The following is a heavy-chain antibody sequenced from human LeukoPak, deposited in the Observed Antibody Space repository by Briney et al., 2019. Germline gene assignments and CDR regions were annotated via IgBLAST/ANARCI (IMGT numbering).Heavy chain of an antibody. V-gene: IGHV4-34*01. CDR1: GGSLISYY. CDR2: INHSGSN. CDR3: ARGNYYDSRGVRRAASYFDY. D-gene: IGHD3-22*01. J-gene: IGHJ4*02. Sequence: SETLSLTCTVSGGSLISYYWSWIRQPPGKGLDWIGEINHSGSNNYNPSLKSRVTISVDTSKNQFSLKLSSVTAADTAVYYCARGNYYDSRGVRRAASYFDYWGQGTLVTVSS.